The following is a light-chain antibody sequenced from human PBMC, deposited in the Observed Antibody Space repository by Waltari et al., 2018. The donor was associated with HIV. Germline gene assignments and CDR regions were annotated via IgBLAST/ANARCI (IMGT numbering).Light chain of an antibody. Sequence: QSVLTQPPSVSGAPGQRVTISCTGSSPNIGAGYDVHWYQQLPGTAPKLLIYGNSNRPSGFPDRFSGSKSGTSASLAITGLQAEDEADYYCQSYDSSLSAPYVFGTGTKVTVL. CDR1: SPNIGAGYD. CDR2: GNS. J-gene: IGLJ1*01. CDR3: QSYDSSLSAPYV. V-gene: IGLV1-40*01.